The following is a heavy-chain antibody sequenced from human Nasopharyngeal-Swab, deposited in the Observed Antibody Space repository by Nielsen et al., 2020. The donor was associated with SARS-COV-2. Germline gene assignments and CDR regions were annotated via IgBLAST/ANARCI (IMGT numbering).Heavy chain of an antibody. CDR2: INTLDGDR. CDR1: GYTFISYG. CDR3: ARDGIKDQYCIDGKCSPAY. Sequence: ASVKVSCKASGYTFISYGINWVRQAPGQGLEWVGRINTLDGDRKYVQKVQGRLTMTTDTASSTAYMELRSLRPDDTAVYFCARDGIKDQYCIDGKCSPAYWGQGTLVIVSS. V-gene: IGHV1-18*01. J-gene: IGHJ4*02. D-gene: IGHD2-8*02.